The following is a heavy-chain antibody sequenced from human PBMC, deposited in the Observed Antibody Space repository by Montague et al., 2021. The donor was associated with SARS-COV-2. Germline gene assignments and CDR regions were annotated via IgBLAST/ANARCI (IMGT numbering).Heavy chain of an antibody. CDR3: ARAIVDVTMMVVVMTGAEHYFDF. CDR2: INHSGST. V-gene: IGHV4-34*01. CDR1: GGSFSGYY. D-gene: IGHD3-22*01. Sequence: SETLSLTCAVYGGSFSGYYWSWIRQPPGKGLEWIGDINHSGSTNYNPSLESRVSISVDTSKNQFSLKLRSVTAADTAVYYCARAIVDVTMMVVVMTGAEHYFDFWGQGALVTVSS. J-gene: IGHJ4*02.